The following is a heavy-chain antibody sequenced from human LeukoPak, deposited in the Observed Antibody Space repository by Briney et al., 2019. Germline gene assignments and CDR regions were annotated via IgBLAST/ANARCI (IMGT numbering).Heavy chain of an antibody. J-gene: IGHJ4*02. V-gene: IGHV4-4*07. D-gene: IGHD2-15*01. CDR1: GASINSHY. Sequence: PSETLSLTCTVSGASINSHYWSWIRQPAGKGLEWIGRIYISGSTNYNSSLQRQVTMSVDTSKNQFSLKLTSVTAADTAVYYCARALNPLPGTYYFDYWGQGTLVTVSS. CDR3: ARALNPLPGTYYFDY. CDR2: IYISGST.